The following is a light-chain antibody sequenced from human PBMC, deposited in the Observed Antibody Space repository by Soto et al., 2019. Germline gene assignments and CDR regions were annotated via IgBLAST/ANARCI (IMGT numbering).Light chain of an antibody. Sequence: DIQMTQSPSSLSASVGDRVTITCRASQNIACYLNWYQKKPEKAPKLLIHAASSLHSGVPSTFSGSGSETDFALTISSLQPEDFATYYCHQTAANPWTFAQGTKVDIK. J-gene: IGKJ1*01. CDR1: QNIACY. CDR3: HQTAANPWT. CDR2: AAS. V-gene: IGKV1-39*01.